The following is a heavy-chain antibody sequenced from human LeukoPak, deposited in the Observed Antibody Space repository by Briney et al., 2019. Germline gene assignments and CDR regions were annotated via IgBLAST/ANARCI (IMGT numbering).Heavy chain of an antibody. J-gene: IGHJ4*02. CDR1: GFTFSNYW. CDR3: ARGGAAATFDC. V-gene: IGHV3-74*01. D-gene: IGHD6-25*01. Sequence: PPGGSLRLSCAASGFTFSNYWMNWVRQAPGKGLVWVSRVNNDGSNTIYADSVKGRLTISRDNARNTLYLQMNSLRAEDTAVYYCARGGAAATFDCWGQGTLVTVSS. CDR2: VNNDGSNT.